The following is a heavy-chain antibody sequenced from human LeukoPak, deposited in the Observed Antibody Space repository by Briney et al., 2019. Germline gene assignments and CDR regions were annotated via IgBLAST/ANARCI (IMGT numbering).Heavy chain of an antibody. Sequence: PSETLSLTCAVYGGSFSGYYWSWIRQPPGKWLEWIGEINHSGSTNYNPSLKSRVTISVDTSKNQFSLKLSSVTAADTAVYYCARGTVVPAAISDWGQGTLVTVSS. V-gene: IGHV4-34*01. D-gene: IGHD2-2*02. J-gene: IGHJ4*02. CDR3: ARGTVVPAAISD. CDR2: INHSGST. CDR1: GGSFSGYY.